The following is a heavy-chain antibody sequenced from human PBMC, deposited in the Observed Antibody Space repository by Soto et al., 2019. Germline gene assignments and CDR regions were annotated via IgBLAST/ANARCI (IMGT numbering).Heavy chain of an antibody. J-gene: IGHJ4*02. CDR1: GGTFTKYA. D-gene: IGHD3-3*01. CDR3: AASHEWSYAQNQLAISTFGFF. CDR2: IIPVFGAT. V-gene: IGHV1-69*01. Sequence: QVQLVQSGAEVRKPGSSVKVSCKASGGTFTKYAISWVRQAPGQGLEWLGGIIPVFGATDYAQTFQDRVTITADEATRTVHMELRSLRSEDTAVYFCAASHEWSYAQNQLAISTFGFFWGQGAVVTVSP.